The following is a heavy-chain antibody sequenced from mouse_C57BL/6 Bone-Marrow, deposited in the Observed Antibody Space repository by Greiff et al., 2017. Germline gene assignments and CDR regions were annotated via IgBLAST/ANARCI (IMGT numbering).Heavy chain of an antibody. Sequence: VKLVESGAKLVKPGASVKLSCKASGYTFTEYTIHWVKQRSGQGLEWIGWFYPGSGSIKYNEKFKDKATLTADKSSSTVYMELSRLTSEDSAVYFCARHEEELGRAWFAYWGQGTLVTVSA. CDR1: GYTFTEYT. CDR2: FYPGSGSI. D-gene: IGHD4-1*01. CDR3: ARHEEELGRAWFAY. V-gene: IGHV1-62-2*01. J-gene: IGHJ3*01.